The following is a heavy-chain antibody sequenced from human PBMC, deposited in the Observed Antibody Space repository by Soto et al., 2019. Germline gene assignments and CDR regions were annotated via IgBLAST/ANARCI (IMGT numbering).Heavy chain of an antibody. J-gene: IGHJ6*02. CDR3: SRGSGYYLRYNYYGIDI. D-gene: IGHD5-12*01. V-gene: IGHV4-61*01. Sequence: PSETLSLTCTVSGGSVSSGSYCWSWIRPPPGKGLEWIGYIYYSGTTNYNPSLKSRCTISEDTSKNQCSIKMRSMTAASTATAYCSRGSGYYLRYNYYGIDIWGQGTTVTVSS. CDR1: GGSVSSGSYC. CDR2: IYYSGTT.